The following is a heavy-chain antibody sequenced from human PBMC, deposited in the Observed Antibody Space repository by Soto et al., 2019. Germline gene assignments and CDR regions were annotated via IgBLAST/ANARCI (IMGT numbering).Heavy chain of an antibody. Sequence: QVQLQESGPGLVKPSETLSLTCTVSGDSMTKYYWSWIWQPAGKGLEWIGRVYTSGSTNYNPSLKSRVTMSIDTSNKHFSLTLKSVTAADTAVYYCARTVGAAYYFDFWGQGALVTVSS. D-gene: IGHD1-26*01. CDR2: VYTSGST. CDR1: GDSMTKYY. J-gene: IGHJ4*02. V-gene: IGHV4-4*07. CDR3: ARTVGAAYYFDF.